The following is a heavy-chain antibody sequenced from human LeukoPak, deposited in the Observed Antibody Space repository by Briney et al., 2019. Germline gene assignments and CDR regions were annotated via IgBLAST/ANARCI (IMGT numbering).Heavy chain of an antibody. D-gene: IGHD4-17*01. CDR2: IKQDGSEI. V-gene: IGHV3-7*01. CDR3: ARKNYGDYASLNWFDP. Sequence: GGSLRLSCIASGFNMSDYWMSWVRQAPGKGLEWVANIKQDGSEIYSGDSLKGRFTISRDNAKNSLYLQMNSLRAEDTAVYYCARKNYGDYASLNWFDPWGQGTLVTVSS. J-gene: IGHJ5*02. CDR1: GFNMSDYW.